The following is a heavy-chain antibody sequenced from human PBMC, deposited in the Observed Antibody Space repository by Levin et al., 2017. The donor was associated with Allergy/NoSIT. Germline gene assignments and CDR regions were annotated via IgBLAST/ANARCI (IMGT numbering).Heavy chain of an antibody. Sequence: PGGSLRLSCTVSGFTFSPYWMHWVRQAPGKGLVWVSATNSDGSTTNYADSVKGRFTISRDNAKNTLYLQMNSLRAEDTAVYYCARGSKHGMDVWGQGTTVTVSS. V-gene: IGHV3-74*01. CDR1: GFTFSPYW. J-gene: IGHJ6*02. CDR3: ARGSKHGMDV. CDR2: TNSDGSTT. D-gene: IGHD5/OR15-5a*01.